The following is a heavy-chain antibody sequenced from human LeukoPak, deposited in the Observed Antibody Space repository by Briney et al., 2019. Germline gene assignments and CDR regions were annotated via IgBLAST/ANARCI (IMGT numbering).Heavy chain of an antibody. Sequence: ASVKVSCKASGYTFTGYYMHWVRQAPGQGLEWMGWINPSSGGTNYAQKFQGRVTMTRDTSISTAYMELRRLTSDDTAVYFCARTVLGATRTVLGDWFDPWGQGTLVTVSS. CDR2: INPSSGGT. CDR1: GYTFTGYY. V-gene: IGHV1-2*02. CDR3: ARTVLGATRTVLGDWFDP. D-gene: IGHD1-26*01. J-gene: IGHJ5*02.